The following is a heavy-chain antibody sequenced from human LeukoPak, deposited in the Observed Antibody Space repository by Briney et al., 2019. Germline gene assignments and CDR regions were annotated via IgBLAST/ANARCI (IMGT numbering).Heavy chain of an antibody. V-gene: IGHV1-69*13. CDR3: AREKVDSSGYYYY. CDR2: IIPIFGTA. D-gene: IGHD3-22*01. Sequence: SVKVSCKASGGTFTNYAISWVRQAPGQGLEWMGGIIPIFGTANYAQKFQGKVTITADESTSTAYMELSSLRSEDTAVYYCAREKVDSSGYYYYWGQGTLVTVSS. J-gene: IGHJ4*02. CDR1: GGTFTNYA.